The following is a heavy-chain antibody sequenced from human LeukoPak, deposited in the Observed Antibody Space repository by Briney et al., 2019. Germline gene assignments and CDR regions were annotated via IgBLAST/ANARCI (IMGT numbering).Heavy chain of an antibody. V-gene: IGHV4-30-4*01. CDR1: GDSFSSGDSF. CDR3: ARPTNSGSYEP. Sequence: SETLSITCTVSGDSFSSGDSFWSWIRQPPGQGLEWVGCISYRGITYYNPSLKSRVAISVDTSKNQFSLKLTSVTVADTAVYYCARPTNSGSYEPWGQGTLVTVSS. J-gene: IGHJ5*02. CDR2: ISYRGIT. D-gene: IGHD3-22*01.